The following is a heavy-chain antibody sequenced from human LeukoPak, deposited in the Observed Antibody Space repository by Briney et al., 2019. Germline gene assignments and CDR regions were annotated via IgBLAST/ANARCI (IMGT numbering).Heavy chain of an antibody. CDR3: AELGITMIGGV. J-gene: IGHJ6*04. CDR1: GLTFSDYD. Sequence: PGGSLRLSCAASGLTFSDYDMSWIRQAPGKGLEWVSYISDSGTSTFYADSVQGRFSISRDNAKNSLYLQMNSLRAEDTAVYYCAELGITMIGGVWGKGTTVTISS. V-gene: IGHV3-11*04. CDR2: ISDSGTST. D-gene: IGHD3-10*02.